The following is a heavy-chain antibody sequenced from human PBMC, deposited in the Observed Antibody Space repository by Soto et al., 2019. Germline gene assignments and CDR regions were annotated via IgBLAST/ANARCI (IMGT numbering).Heavy chain of an antibody. J-gene: IGHJ5*02. V-gene: IGHV3-74*01. Sequence: HPGGSLRLSCAASGFTFSSYWMHLVRQAAGKGLVWVSRINSDGSSTSYADSVKGRFTNSRDNAKNTLYLQMNSLRAEDTAVYYCARGRGYSGYEIQTWGQGTLVTVSS. CDR3: ARGRGYSGYEIQT. D-gene: IGHD5-12*01. CDR1: GFTFSSYW. CDR2: INSDGSST.